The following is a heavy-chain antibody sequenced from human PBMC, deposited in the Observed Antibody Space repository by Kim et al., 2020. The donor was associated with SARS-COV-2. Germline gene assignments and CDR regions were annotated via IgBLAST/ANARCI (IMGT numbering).Heavy chain of an antibody. CDR1: GFTFSSYG. D-gene: IGHD6-13*01. V-gene: IGHV3-33*01. J-gene: IGHJ6*02. CDR2: IWYDGSNK. CDR3: ARAAADNGMDV. Sequence: GGSLRLSCAASGFTFSSYGMHWVRQAPGKGLEWVAVIWYDGSNKYYADSVKGRFTISRDNSKNTLYLQMNSLRAEDTAVYYCARAAADNGMDVWGQGTTVTVSS.